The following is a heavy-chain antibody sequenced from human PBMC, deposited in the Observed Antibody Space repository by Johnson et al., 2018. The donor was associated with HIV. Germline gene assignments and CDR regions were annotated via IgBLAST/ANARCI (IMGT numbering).Heavy chain of an antibody. D-gene: IGHD1-1*01. CDR3: AKANWNGDAFDI. V-gene: IGHV3-66*02. CDR2: IYSGGSI. Sequence: VQLVESGGGLVQSGGSLRLSCAASGFTVSSNYMSWVRQAPGKGLEWVSVIYSGGSIGYADSVKGRFTISRDNAKNSLYLQMNSLRAEDTALYYCAKANWNGDAFDIWGQGTMVTVSS. CDR1: GFTVSSNY. J-gene: IGHJ3*02.